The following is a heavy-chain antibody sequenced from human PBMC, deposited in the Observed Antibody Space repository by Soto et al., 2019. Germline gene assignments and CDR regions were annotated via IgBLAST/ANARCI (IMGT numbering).Heavy chain of an antibody. J-gene: IGHJ5*02. D-gene: IGHD5-18*01. Sequence: SETLSLTCAVSGGSISSGGYSWSWIRQPPGKGLEWIGYIYHSGSTYYNPSLKSRVTISVDRSKNQFSLKLSSVTAADTAVYYCARWVDTAMVTKNWFDPWGQGTLVTVSS. V-gene: IGHV4-30-2*01. CDR2: IYHSGST. CDR3: ARWVDTAMVTKNWFDP. CDR1: GGSISSGGYS.